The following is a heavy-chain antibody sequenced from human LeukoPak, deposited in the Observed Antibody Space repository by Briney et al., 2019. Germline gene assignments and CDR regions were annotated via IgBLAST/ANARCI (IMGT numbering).Heavy chain of an antibody. CDR1: GGTFSGYY. Sequence: SETLSLTCAVYGGTFSGYYWSWIRQPPGKGLEWIGEINHSGSTNYNPSLKSRVTISVDTSKNQFSLKLSSVTAADTAVYYCARTGLKGYFDYWGQGTLVTVSS. J-gene: IGHJ4*02. CDR2: INHSGST. CDR3: ARTGLKGYFDY. V-gene: IGHV4-34*01. D-gene: IGHD1-1*01.